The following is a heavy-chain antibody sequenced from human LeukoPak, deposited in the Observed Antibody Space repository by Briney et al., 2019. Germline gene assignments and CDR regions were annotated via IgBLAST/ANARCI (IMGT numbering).Heavy chain of an antibody. CDR1: GFSFSSSY. Sequence: GGSLRLSCAASGFSFSSSYMTLVRQAPGEGLEGVSVIYGGGGTNEADSVKGTFTISRDNHKEPPYLQMNSLRVDDTAVHYCARALNLGAVAAFDYWGQGTSVTVSS. V-gene: IGHV3-66*01. CDR3: ARALNLGAVAAFDY. CDR2: IYGGGGT. D-gene: IGHD6-19*01. J-gene: IGHJ4*02.